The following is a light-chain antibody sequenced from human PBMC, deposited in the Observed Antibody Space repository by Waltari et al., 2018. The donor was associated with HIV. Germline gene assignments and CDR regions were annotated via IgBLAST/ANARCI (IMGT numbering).Light chain of an antibody. J-gene: IGKJ1*01. CDR1: ESPVFTDGTPD. Sequence: VVMTQFPVSLCVTSGQSAFIFCRSSESPVFTDGTPDLSWFRQRPGQSPSRLIYKVSNRESGVPGIFSGSESGSVFSLRISHVHADDVGIYHCMQASRWGWTFGPGTKLEI. V-gene: IGKV2-30*01. CDR2: KVS. CDR3: MQASRWGWT.